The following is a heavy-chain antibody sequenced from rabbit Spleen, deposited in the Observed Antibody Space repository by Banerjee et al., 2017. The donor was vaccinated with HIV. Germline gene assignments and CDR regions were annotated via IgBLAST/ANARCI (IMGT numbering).Heavy chain of an antibody. J-gene: IGHJ6*01. CDR2: INTVSGGA. Sequence: QSLEESGGDLVKPGASLTLTCTASGVSFSSSSYMCWVRQAPGKGLEWIACINTVSGGAVYATWAKGRFTISKPSSTTVTLQMTRLTAADTATYFCARDTASSFSSYGMDLWGPGTLVTVS. CDR3: ARDTASSFSSYGMDL. CDR1: GVSFSSSSY. V-gene: IGHV1S40*01. D-gene: IGHD8-1*01.